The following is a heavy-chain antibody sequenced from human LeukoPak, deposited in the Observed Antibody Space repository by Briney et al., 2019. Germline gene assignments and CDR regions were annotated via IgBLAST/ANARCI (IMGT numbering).Heavy chain of an antibody. CDR2: ISGSGGST. J-gene: IGHJ4*02. V-gene: IGHV3-23*01. CDR1: GFTFSSYA. CDR3: AKTPQSSVYSSSWYGDY. D-gene: IGHD6-13*01. Sequence: GGSLRLSCAASGFTFSSYAMSWVRQAPGKGLEWVSAISGSGGSTYYADSVKGRFTISRDNSKNTLYLQMNSLRAEDTAVYYCAKTPQSSVYSSSWYGDYWGQGTLVTASS.